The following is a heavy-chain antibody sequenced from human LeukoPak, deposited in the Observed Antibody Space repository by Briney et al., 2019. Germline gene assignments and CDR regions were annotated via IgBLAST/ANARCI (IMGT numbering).Heavy chain of an antibody. V-gene: IGHV4-39*01. CDR3: ARHSGSYYAY. Sequence: SETLSLTCTVSGGSISSSSYYWGWIRQPPGKGLEWIGSIYYSGSTYYDPSLKSRVTISVDTSKNQFSLKLSSVTAADTAVYYCARHSGSYYAYWGQGTLVTVSS. CDR1: GGSISSSSYY. J-gene: IGHJ4*02. CDR2: IYYSGST. D-gene: IGHD1-26*01.